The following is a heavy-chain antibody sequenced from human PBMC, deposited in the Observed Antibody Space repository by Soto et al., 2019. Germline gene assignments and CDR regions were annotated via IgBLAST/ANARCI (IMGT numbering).Heavy chain of an antibody. D-gene: IGHD6-13*01. J-gene: IGHJ6*02. CDR2: ISYDGSNK. CDR1: GFTFSSYG. Sequence: GSLSLSCAASGFTFSSYGMHWVRQAPGKGLEWVAVISYDGSNKYYADSVKGRFTISRDNSKNTLYLQMNSLRAEDTAVYYCAKSGAAAALGGYYYYGMDVWGQGTTVTVSS. CDR3: AKSGAAAALGGYYYYGMDV. V-gene: IGHV3-30*18.